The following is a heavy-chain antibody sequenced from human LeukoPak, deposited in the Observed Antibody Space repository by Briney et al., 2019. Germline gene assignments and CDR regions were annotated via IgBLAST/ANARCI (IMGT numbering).Heavy chain of an antibody. CDR2: IYYSGST. CDR1: GGSISSYY. Sequence: SETLSLTCTVSGGSISSYYWSWIRQPPGKGLEWIGYIYYSGSTYYNPSLKSRVTISVDTSKNQFSLKLSSVTAADTAVYYCARDPYGDPFDYWGQGTLVTVSS. CDR3: ARDPYGDPFDY. D-gene: IGHD4-17*01. V-gene: IGHV4-59*12. J-gene: IGHJ4*02.